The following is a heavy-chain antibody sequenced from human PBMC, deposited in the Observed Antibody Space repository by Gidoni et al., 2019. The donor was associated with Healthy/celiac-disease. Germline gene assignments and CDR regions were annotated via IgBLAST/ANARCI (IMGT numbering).Heavy chain of an antibody. V-gene: IGHV4-34*01. D-gene: IGHD3-10*01. Sequence: QVQLQQWGAGLLKPSETLSLTCAVYGGSFSGYYWSWIRQPPGKGLEWIGEINHSGSTNYNPSLKSRVTISVDTSKNQFSLKLSSVTAADTAVYYCARASLWFGELGWDYWGQGTLVTVSS. CDR3: ARASLWFGELGWDY. CDR1: GGSFSGYY. CDR2: INHSGST. J-gene: IGHJ4*02.